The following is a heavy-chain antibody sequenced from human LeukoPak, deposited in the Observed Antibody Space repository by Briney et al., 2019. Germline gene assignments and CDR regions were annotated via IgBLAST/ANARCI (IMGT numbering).Heavy chain of an antibody. Sequence: SVKVSCKASGGTFSSYAISWVRQAPGQGLEWMGRIIPILGIANYAQKFQGRVTITADKSTSTAYMELSSLRSEDTAVYYCASGDYYGSGSYYINFDYWGQGTLVTVSS. J-gene: IGHJ4*02. CDR1: GGTFSSYA. CDR3: ASGDYYGSGSYYINFDY. V-gene: IGHV1-69*04. D-gene: IGHD3-10*01. CDR2: IIPILGIA.